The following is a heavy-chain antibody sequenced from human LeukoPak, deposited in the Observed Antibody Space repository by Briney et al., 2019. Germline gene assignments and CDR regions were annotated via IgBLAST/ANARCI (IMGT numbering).Heavy chain of an antibody. Sequence: GGSLRLSCAASGFTFSSYGMHWVRQAPGKGLEWVAFIRYDGSNKYYADSVKGRFTISRDNSKNTLYLQMNSLRAEDTAVYYCAKDLPQYYYGSGSSLDYWGQGTLVTVSS. J-gene: IGHJ4*02. CDR1: GFTFSSYG. V-gene: IGHV3-30*02. CDR3: AKDLPQYYYGSGSSLDY. D-gene: IGHD3-10*01. CDR2: IRYDGSNK.